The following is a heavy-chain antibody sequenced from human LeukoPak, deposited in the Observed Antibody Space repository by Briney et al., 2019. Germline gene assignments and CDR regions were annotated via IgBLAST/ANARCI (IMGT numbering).Heavy chain of an antibody. CDR1: GFTFNSYW. Sequence: GGSLRLSCAASGFTFNSYWVNWVRQAPGKGLEWVANINQDGSDKKYVDSVKGRFTISRDNDKNSVYLQMNGLRAKDTAVYYCAKDLPDDDYWGQGTLVTVSS. V-gene: IGHV3-7*01. CDR3: AKDLPDDDY. CDR2: INQDGSDK. J-gene: IGHJ4*02.